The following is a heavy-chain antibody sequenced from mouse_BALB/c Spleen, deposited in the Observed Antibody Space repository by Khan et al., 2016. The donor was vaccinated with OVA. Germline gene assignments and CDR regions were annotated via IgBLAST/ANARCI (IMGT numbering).Heavy chain of an antibody. CDR1: GDSITSGY. Sequence: EVQLVESGPSLVKPSQTLSLTCSVTGDSITSGYWNWIRKFPGNKLEYMGYISYSGSTYYNPSLKSRISITRDTSKNQYYLQLNSVTTEDTATYYCARDDYDYVGAFAYWGQGTLVTVSA. V-gene: IGHV3-8*02. J-gene: IGHJ3*01. CDR2: ISYSGST. D-gene: IGHD2-4*01. CDR3: ARDDYDYVGAFAY.